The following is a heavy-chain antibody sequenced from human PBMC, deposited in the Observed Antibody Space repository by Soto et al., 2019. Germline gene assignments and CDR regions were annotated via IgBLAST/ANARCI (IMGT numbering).Heavy chain of an antibody. CDR2: ISSSSSTI. D-gene: IGHD4-17*01. J-gene: IGHJ6*03. Sequence: EVQLVESGGGLVQPGGSLRLSCAASGFTFSSYSMNWVRQAPGKGLEWVSYISSSSSTIYYADSVKGRFTISRDNAKNSLYLQMNSLRAEDTAVYYCARLRSTVTPYCCYYYMDVWGKGTTVTVSS. CDR3: ARLRSTVTPYCCYYYMDV. CDR1: GFTFSSYS. V-gene: IGHV3-48*01.